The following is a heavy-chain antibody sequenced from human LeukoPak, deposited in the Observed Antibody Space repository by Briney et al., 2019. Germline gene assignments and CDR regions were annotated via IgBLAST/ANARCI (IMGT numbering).Heavy chain of an antibody. Sequence: PSETLSLTCTVSGGSISSYYWSWIRQPPGKGLEWIGYIYYSGSTNYNPSLKSRVTISVDTSKNQFSLKLSSVTAADTAVYYCARGVGSSWTYYYYYYMDVWGKGTTVTISS. V-gene: IGHV4-59*01. D-gene: IGHD6-13*01. J-gene: IGHJ6*03. CDR2: IYYSGST. CDR1: GGSISSYY. CDR3: ARGVGSSWTYYYYYYMDV.